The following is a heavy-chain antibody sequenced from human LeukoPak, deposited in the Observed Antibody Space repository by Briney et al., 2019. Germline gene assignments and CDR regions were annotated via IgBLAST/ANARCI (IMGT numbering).Heavy chain of an antibody. CDR3: ARGRYSSSWPNWFDP. CDR2: IYYSGST. J-gene: IGHJ5*02. D-gene: IGHD6-13*01. Sequence: SETLSLTCTVSGGSISSSSYYWGWIRQPPGKGLEWIGSIYYSGSTYYNPSLKSRVTISVDTSKNQFSLKLSSVTATDTAVYYCARGRYSSSWPNWFDPWGQGTLVTVSS. V-gene: IGHV4-39*07. CDR1: GGSISSSSYY.